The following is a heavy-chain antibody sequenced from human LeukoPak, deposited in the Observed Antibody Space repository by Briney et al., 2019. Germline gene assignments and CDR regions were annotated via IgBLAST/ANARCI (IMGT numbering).Heavy chain of an antibody. D-gene: IGHD3-22*01. V-gene: IGHV1-46*03. J-gene: IGHJ4*02. CDR1: GYTFTSYY. CDR3: ARNPEVYDSSSYPRYFDY. Sequence: ASEKVSCKASGYTFTSYYMHWVRQAPGQGLEWMGIINPSGGSTSYAQKFQGRVTMTRDTSTSTVYMELSSLRSEDTAVYYCARNPEVYDSSSYPRYFDYWGQGTLVTVSS. CDR2: INPSGGST.